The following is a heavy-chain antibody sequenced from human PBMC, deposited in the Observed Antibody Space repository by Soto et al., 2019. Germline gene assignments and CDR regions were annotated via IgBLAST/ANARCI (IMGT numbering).Heavy chain of an antibody. D-gene: IGHD3-22*01. CDR1: GDSFSSYA. J-gene: IGHJ6*02. Sequence: PGPSVKVSCKASGDSFSSYAISWVRQAPGQGLEWMGGIIPISGTTNYAQKFQGRVTITADTSTGTAYMELSSLRAEDTAVYYCARAGKTVIVVVNRNYYYAMDAWGQGTAVTVSS. CDR2: IIPISGTT. V-gene: IGHV1-69*06. CDR3: ARAGKTVIVVVNRNYYYAMDA.